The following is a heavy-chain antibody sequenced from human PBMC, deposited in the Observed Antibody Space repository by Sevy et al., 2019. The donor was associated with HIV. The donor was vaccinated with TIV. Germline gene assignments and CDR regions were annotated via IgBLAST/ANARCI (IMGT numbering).Heavy chain of an antibody. J-gene: IGHJ4*02. CDR3: ARDLYYYDMHSSYRPPDY. V-gene: IGHV1-18*01. Sequence: ASVKVSCKASGYTISTYGISWIRQAPGQGLEWMGWISANNGNTNYAQKIQGRVTMTTDTSTSTAYMELRGLTSDDTAFYFCARDLYYYDMHSSYRPPDYWGQGTLVTVSS. D-gene: IGHD3-22*01. CDR1: GYTISTYG. CDR2: ISANNGNT.